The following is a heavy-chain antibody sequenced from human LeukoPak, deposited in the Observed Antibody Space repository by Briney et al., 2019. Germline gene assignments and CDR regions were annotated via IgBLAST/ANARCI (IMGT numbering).Heavy chain of an antibody. D-gene: IGHD5-18*01. J-gene: IGHJ4*02. CDR1: GGSISSYY. CDR3: ARLPFDTAMDY. V-gene: IGHV4-59*12. Sequence: PSETLSLTCTVSGGSISSYYWSWIRQPPGKGLEWIGYIYYSGSTYYNPSLKSRVTISVDTSKNQFSLKLSSVTAADTAVYYCARLPFDTAMDYWGQGTLVTVSS. CDR2: IYYSGST.